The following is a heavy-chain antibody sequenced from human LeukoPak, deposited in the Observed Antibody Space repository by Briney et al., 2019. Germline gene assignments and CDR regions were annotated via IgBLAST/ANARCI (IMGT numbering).Heavy chain of an antibody. CDR3: ARGRSSNPLGGHWFDP. CDR2: IFTSGST. Sequence: PSETLSLTCTVSGGSITTDYWSWIRQPAGKGLEWIGRIFTSGSTNYNPSLRSRVTMSLDTSKNQFSLKLSSVTAADTAVYYCARGRSSNPLGGHWFDPWCQGTLVTVSS. J-gene: IGHJ5*02. D-gene: IGHD4-11*01. CDR1: GGSITTDY. V-gene: IGHV4-4*07.